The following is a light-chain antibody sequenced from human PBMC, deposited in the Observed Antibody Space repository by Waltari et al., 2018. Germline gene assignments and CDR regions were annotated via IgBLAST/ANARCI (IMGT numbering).Light chain of an antibody. Sequence: EIVMTQSPATLSVSPGDRATLACRASESVASNLAWYQKKPGQAPSLLFYRASTRATDVPARFSATGSGTDFTLTISSMQTEDFAVYFCQQYKDWTPWTFGQGTKVEIK. CDR2: RAS. CDR1: ESVASN. J-gene: IGKJ1*01. CDR3: QQYKDWTPWT. V-gene: IGKV3-15*01.